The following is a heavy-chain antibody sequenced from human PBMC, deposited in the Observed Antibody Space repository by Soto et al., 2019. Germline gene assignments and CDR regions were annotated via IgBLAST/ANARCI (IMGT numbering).Heavy chain of an antibody. V-gene: IGHV4-31*03. J-gene: IGHJ5*02. CDR1: GGSISSGGYY. CDR2: IYYSGST. Sequence: QVQLQESGPGLVKPSQTLSLTFTVSGGSISSGGYYWSWIRQHPGKGLEWIGYIYYSGSTYYNPSLKSRVTISVDTSKNQFSLKLSSVTAADTAVYYCARGVVVPAAMGGDNWFDPWGQGTLVTVSS. CDR3: ARGVVVPAAMGGDNWFDP. D-gene: IGHD2-2*01.